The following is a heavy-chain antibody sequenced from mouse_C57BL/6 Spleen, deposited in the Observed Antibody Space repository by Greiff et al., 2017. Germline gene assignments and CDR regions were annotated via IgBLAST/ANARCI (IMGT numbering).Heavy chain of an antibody. V-gene: IGHV1-50*01. CDR2: IDPSASYT. D-gene: IGHD2-4*01. CDR3: ARGGRYYDYFGY. J-gene: IGHJ2*01. Sequence: QVQLQQPGAELVKPGASVKLSCKASGYTFTSYWMQWVKQRPGQGLGWIGDIDPSASYTNYNQKFKGKATLTVDTSSSTAYMQLSSLTSEDSAVYYCARGGRYYDYFGYWGQGTTLTVSS. CDR1: GYTFTSYW.